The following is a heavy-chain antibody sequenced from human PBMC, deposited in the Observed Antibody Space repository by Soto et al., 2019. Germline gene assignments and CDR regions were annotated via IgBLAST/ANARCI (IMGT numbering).Heavy chain of an antibody. Sequence: EVQLVESGGGLVQPGGSLRLSCAASGFTFSSYSMNWVRQAPGKGLEWVSYISSSSTIYYADSVKGRFTISRDNAKNSLYLQMNSLRAEDTAVYYFARDYYDSSGYSADFDYWGQGTLVTVSS. D-gene: IGHD3-22*01. CDR3: ARDYYDSSGYSADFDY. J-gene: IGHJ4*02. V-gene: IGHV3-48*01. CDR2: ISSSSTI. CDR1: GFTFSSYS.